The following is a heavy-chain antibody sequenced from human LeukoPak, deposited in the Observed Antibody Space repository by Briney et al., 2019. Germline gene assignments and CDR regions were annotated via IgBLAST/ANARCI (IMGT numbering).Heavy chain of an antibody. V-gene: IGHV1-18*01. J-gene: IGHJ4*02. CDR3: ARDPRSTNYYDRSGYYGDYFDD. Sequence: ASVKVSCKASGYTFTSYGISWVRQAPGQGLEWMGWISVYNGNTKYAQKLQGRVTMTTDTSTSTACVELRSLRSDDTAVYYCARDPRSTNYYDRSGYYGDYFDDWGQGTLVTVSS. CDR2: ISVYNGNT. CDR1: GYTFTSYG. D-gene: IGHD3-22*01.